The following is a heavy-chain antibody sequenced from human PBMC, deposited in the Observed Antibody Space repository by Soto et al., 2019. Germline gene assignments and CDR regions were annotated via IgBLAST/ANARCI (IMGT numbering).Heavy chain of an antibody. CDR3: SRDVDFGEEDV. CDR2: IYFSGRT. D-gene: IGHD4-17*01. V-gene: IGHV4-34*11. CDR1: GGSFSGYY. Sequence: ASETLSLTCAVYGGSFSGYYWSWIRQPPGKGLEWIGYIYFSGRTNYNPSLKSRVTISIDTSKNQFSLKLTSATAADTAVYYCSRDVDFGEEDVWAQGTTVTVSS. J-gene: IGHJ6*02.